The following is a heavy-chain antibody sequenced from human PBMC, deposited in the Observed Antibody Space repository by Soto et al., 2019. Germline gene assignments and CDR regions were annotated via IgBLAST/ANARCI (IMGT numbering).Heavy chain of an antibody. V-gene: IGHV3-53*01. CDR3: ARSLERRAAAGRLDY. Sequence: EVQLVESGGGLIQPGGSLRLSCAASGFTVSSNYMSWVRQAPGKGLEWVSVIYSGGSTYYADSVKGRFTISRDNSKNTLYLQMNSVRAEDTAVYYCARSLERRAAAGRLDYWGQGALVTVSS. D-gene: IGHD6-13*01. CDR1: GFTVSSNY. J-gene: IGHJ4*02. CDR2: IYSGGST.